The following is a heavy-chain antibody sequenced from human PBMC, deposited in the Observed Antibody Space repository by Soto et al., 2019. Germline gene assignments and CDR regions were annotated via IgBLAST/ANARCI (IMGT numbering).Heavy chain of an antibody. CDR3: ARVSGYYLPDC. V-gene: IGHV1-3*05. CDR1: GYTFTNYA. Sequence: QVQLVQSGAEEKKPGASVKVSCKASGYTFTNYAMHWVRQAPGQRLEWMGWINAGNGNTKYSQKFQGRVTITRDTSASTAYMELSSLRSEDTAVYYCARVSGYYLPDCWGQGTLVTVSS. CDR2: INAGNGNT. J-gene: IGHJ4*02. D-gene: IGHD5-12*01.